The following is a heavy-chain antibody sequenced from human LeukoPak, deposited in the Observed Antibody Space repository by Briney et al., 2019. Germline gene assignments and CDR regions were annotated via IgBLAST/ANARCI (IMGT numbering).Heavy chain of an antibody. CDR2: ISSSSSYI. CDR1: GFTFSSYS. V-gene: IGHV3-21*01. D-gene: IGHD3-22*01. Sequence: GGSLRLSCAASGFTFSSYSMNWVRQAPGKGLEWVSSISSSSSYIYYADSVKGRFTISRDNAKNSLYLQMNSLRAEDTAVYYCARDFSYYYDSSDYPDYWGQGTLVTVSS. CDR3: ARDFSYYYDSSDYPDY. J-gene: IGHJ4*02.